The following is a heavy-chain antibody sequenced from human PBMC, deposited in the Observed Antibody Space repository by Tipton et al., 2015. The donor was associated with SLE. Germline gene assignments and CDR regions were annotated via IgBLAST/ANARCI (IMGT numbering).Heavy chain of an antibody. CDR3: ARLYCSGGSCYSHYYYGMDV. D-gene: IGHD2-15*01. Sequence: TLSLTCTVSGGSISSGSYYWSWIRQPAGKGLEWIGRIYTSGSTNYNPSLKSRVTISMDTSKNQLSLKLSSVTAADTAVYYCARLYCSGGSCYSHYYYGMDVWGQGTTVTVSS. CDR1: GGSISSGSYY. CDR2: IYTSGST. J-gene: IGHJ6*02. V-gene: IGHV4-61*02.